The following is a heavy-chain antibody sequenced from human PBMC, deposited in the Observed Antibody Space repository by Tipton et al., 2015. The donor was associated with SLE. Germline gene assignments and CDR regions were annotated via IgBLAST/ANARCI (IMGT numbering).Heavy chain of an antibody. D-gene: IGHD5-12*01. CDR1: GGSISSYY. Sequence: TLSLTCTVSGGSISSYYWSWIRQPPGKGLEWIGYIYYSGSTNYNPSLKSRVTISVDTSKNQFSLKLSSVTAADTAVYYCARGPSGNSGYEPMDVWGKGTTVTVAS. CDR3: ARGPSGNSGYEPMDV. J-gene: IGHJ6*04. CDR2: IYYSGST. V-gene: IGHV4-59*12.